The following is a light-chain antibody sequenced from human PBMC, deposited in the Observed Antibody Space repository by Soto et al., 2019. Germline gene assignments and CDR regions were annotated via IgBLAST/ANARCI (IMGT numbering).Light chain of an antibody. J-gene: IGKJ4*01. CDR1: QSVSSN. Sequence: EIEMTQSPATLSLSPGERATLSCRASQSVSSNLAWYQQKPGQAPRLLIYGASTRATGIPARFSGSESGTEFTLTISSLQSEDFAVYYCQQYNNWPLTFGGGTKVEIK. CDR3: QQYNNWPLT. CDR2: GAS. V-gene: IGKV3-15*01.